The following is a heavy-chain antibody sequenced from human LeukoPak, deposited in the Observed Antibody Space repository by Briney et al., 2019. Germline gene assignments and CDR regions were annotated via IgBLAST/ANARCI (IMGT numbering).Heavy chain of an antibody. CDR1: GSSISSYY. J-gene: IGHJ6*02. D-gene: IGHD2-21*02. CDR3: AKHSRSPPALYCGGDCFNYYYYGMDV. Sequence: SETLSLTCTVSGSSISSYYWSWIRQPPGKGLEWIGYIYYSGSTNYNPSLKSRVTISVDTSKNQFSLKLSSVTAADTAVYYCAKHSRSPPALYCGGDCFNYYYYGMDVWGQGTTVTVSS. V-gene: IGHV4-59*08. CDR2: IYYSGST.